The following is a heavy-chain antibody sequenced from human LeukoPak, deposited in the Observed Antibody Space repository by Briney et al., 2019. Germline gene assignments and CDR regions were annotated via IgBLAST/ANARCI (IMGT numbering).Heavy chain of an antibody. D-gene: IGHD2-2*01. CDR2: IHWHGGRR. J-gene: IGHJ3*02. Sequence: PGGSLRLSCAASGFTFDNYGTNWVRQTPAKGLEWVSRIHWHGGRRGYEGSVQGRVHISRDNAKNSLYLQMNTLRAEDTAVYYCARGLVVSGYVSAVDIWGQGTMVTVSS. V-gene: IGHV3-20*04. CDR1: GFTFDNYG. CDR3: ARGLVVSGYVSAVDI.